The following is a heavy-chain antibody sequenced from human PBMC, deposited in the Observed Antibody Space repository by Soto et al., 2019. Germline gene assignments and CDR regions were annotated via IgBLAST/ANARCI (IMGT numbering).Heavy chain of an antibody. CDR2: ISSNGGST. J-gene: IGHJ6*02. CDR3: VPRIPGGGMDV. CDR1: GFTFGSYA. D-gene: IGHD2-21*01. V-gene: IGHV3-64D*08. Sequence: GGSLRLSCSASGFTFGSYAMHWVRQAPGKGLEYVSAISSNGGSTYYADSVKGRFTISRDNSKNTLYLQMSSLRAEDTAVYYCVPRIPGGGMDVWGQGTTVTVSS.